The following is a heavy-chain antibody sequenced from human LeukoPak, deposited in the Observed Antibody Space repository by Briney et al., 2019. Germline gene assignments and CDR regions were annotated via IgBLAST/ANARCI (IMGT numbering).Heavy chain of an antibody. CDR1: GFTFSSYA. Sequence: GGSLRLSCTASGFTFSSYAMSWVRQAPGKGLEWVSAISGSGGSTYYADSVKGRFTISRDNSKNTLYLQMNILRAEDTAVYYCAKLSPGLRATFDYWGQGTLVTVSS. D-gene: IGHD4-17*01. V-gene: IGHV3-23*01. J-gene: IGHJ4*02. CDR2: ISGSGGST. CDR3: AKLSPGLRATFDY.